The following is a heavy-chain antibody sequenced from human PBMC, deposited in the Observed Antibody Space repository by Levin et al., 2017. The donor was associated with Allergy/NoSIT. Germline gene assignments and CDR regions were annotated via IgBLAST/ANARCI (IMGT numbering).Heavy chain of an antibody. CDR2: IIPILGIA. CDR3: AVDYGGNSGHDAFDI. D-gene: IGHD4-23*01. J-gene: IGHJ3*02. CDR1: GGTFSSYT. V-gene: IGHV1-69*02. Sequence: SVKVSCKASGGTFSSYTISWVRQAPGQGLEWMGRIIPILGIANYAQKFQGRVTITADKSTSTAYMELSSLRSEDTAVYYCAVDYGGNSGHDAFDIWGQGTMVTVSS.